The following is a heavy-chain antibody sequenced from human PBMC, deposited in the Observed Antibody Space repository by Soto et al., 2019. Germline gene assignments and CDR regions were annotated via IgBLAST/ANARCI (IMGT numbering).Heavy chain of an antibody. CDR1: GFALSTRGVG. CDR3: AHRPYGYKYYFDY. D-gene: IGHD5-18*01. CDR2: VYWDDDI. V-gene: IGHV2-5*02. Sequence: QITLKESGPTLVKPTQTPTLTCTFSGFALSTRGVGVGGSRQPPGKALEGLALVYWDDDIWYSPSLKNRLTITKDTSKNQGVLTMTNMDPLDTATYYCAHRPYGYKYYFDYWGQGTLVTVSS. J-gene: IGHJ4*02.